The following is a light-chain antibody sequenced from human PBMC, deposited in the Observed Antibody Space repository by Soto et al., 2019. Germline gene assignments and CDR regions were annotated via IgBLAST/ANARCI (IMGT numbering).Light chain of an antibody. Sequence: QSALTQPPSASGAPGQSVTISCTGTSSDLGGYNYVSWYQQHPGKAPKLMIFEVSKRPSGVPDRFSGSKSGNSASLTVSGLQAADEADYYCSSYAGSNNFVLFGGGTKLTVL. V-gene: IGLV2-8*01. CDR2: EVS. J-gene: IGLJ2*01. CDR1: SSDLGGYNY. CDR3: SSYAGSNNFVL.